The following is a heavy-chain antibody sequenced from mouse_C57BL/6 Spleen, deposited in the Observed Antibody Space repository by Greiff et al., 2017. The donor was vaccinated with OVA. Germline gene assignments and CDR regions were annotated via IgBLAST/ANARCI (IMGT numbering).Heavy chain of an antibody. D-gene: IGHD2-12*01. J-gene: IGHJ2*01. CDR2: IYPGSGNT. V-gene: IGHV1-76*01. CDR3: ARLARASYSPLDY. Sequence: QVQLQQSGAELVRPGASVKLSCKASGYTFTDYYINWVKQRPGQGLEWIARIYPGSGNTYYNEKFKGKATLTAEKSSSTAYMQLSSLTSEDSAVYFCARLARASYSPLDYWGQGTTLTVSS. CDR1: GYTFTDYY.